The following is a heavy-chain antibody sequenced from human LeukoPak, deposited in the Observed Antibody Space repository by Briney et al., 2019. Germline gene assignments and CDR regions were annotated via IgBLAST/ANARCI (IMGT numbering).Heavy chain of an antibody. CDR1: GFTFSGYS. CDR3: ARDARLDC. V-gene: IGHV3-48*02. Sequence: SGGSLRLSCSASGFTFSGYSMNWVRQAPGKGLEWVSYITSTSGTKYYADSVRGRFTISRDNAKNSLYLQMNSLKDEDTAVYFCARDARLDCWGQGTLVTVSS. CDR2: ITSTSGTK. J-gene: IGHJ4*02.